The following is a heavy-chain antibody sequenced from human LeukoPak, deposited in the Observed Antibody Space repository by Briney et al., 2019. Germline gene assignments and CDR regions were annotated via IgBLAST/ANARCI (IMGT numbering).Heavy chain of an antibody. Sequence: GSLRLSCAASGFTFSSYSMNWVRQAPGKGLEWVSVIYSGGSTYYADSVKGRFTISRDNSKNTLYLQMNSLRAEDTAVYYCARALGRFGDYWGQGTLVTVSS. CDR2: IYSGGST. CDR1: GFTFSSYS. V-gene: IGHV3-66*01. CDR3: ARALGRFGDY. J-gene: IGHJ4*01. D-gene: IGHD3-16*01.